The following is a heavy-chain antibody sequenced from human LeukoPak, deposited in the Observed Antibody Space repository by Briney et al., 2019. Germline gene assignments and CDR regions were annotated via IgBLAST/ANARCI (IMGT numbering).Heavy chain of an antibody. V-gene: IGHV3-73*01. CDR1: GFTFSGSA. J-gene: IGHJ4*02. D-gene: IGHD6-19*01. CDR3: IAVAGQFDY. Sequence: PGGSLRLYCAASGFTFSGSAMHWVRQASGKGLEWVGRIRSKANSYATAYAASVKGRFTISRDDSKNTAYLQMNSLKTEDTAVYYCIAVAGQFDYWGQGTLVTVSS. CDR2: IRSKANSYAT.